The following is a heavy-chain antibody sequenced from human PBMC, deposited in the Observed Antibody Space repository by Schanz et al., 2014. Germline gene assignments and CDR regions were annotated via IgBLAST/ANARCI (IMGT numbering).Heavy chain of an antibody. D-gene: IGHD1-26*01. CDR2: ITYDGSNK. CDR1: GFPFSSHG. CDR3: AGDWASGRYYSDY. Sequence: QVQLVESGGGVVQPGRSLKLSCAASGFPFSSHGMHWVRQAPAKGLEWVAAITYDGSNKYYAESVKGRFAISRDNSKDTLYLQMNSLRTEDTAVYYCAGDWASGRYYSDYWGQGTLVTVSS. J-gene: IGHJ4*02. V-gene: IGHV3-30*03.